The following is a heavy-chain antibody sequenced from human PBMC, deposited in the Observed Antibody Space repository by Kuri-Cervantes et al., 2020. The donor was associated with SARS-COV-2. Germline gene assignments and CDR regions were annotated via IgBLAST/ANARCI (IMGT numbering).Heavy chain of an antibody. CDR1: GFTFSSYW. CDR2: INSYGSST. CDR3: ARYPALYGSGSHNWFDP. D-gene: IGHD3-10*01. J-gene: IGHJ5*02. Sequence: GESLKISCAASGFTFSSYWIHWVRQAPGKGLVWVSRINSYGSSTSYADSVKGRFTISRDNAKNTLYLQMDSLRAEDTAVYYCARYPALYGSGSHNWFDPWGQGTLVTVSS. V-gene: IGHV3-74*01.